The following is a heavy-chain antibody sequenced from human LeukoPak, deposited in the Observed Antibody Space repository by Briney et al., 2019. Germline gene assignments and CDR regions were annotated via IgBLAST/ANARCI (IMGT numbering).Heavy chain of an antibody. V-gene: IGHV4-59*01. CDR1: GGSISSYY. CDR3: ASAPYGSGSYWVDY. D-gene: IGHD3-10*01. J-gene: IGHJ4*02. CDR2: IYYSGST. Sequence: SETLSLTCTVSGGSISSYYWSWIRQPPGKGLEWIGYIYYSGSTNYNPSLKSRVTISVDTSKNQFSLKLSSVTAADTAVYYCASAPYGSGSYWVDYWGQGTLVTVSS.